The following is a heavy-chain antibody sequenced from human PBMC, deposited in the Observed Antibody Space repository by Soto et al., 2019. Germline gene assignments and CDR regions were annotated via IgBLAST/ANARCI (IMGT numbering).Heavy chain of an antibody. CDR3: AGYPEWLRFGYDAFDI. Sequence: GGSLRLSCAASGFTFSSYAMHWVRQAPGKGLEWVAVISYDGSNKYYADSVKGRFTISRDNSKNTLYLQMNSLRAEDTAVYYCAGYPEWLRFGYDAFDIWGQGTMVTVSS. CDR1: GFTFSSYA. D-gene: IGHD5-12*01. V-gene: IGHV3-30-3*01. CDR2: ISYDGSNK. J-gene: IGHJ3*02.